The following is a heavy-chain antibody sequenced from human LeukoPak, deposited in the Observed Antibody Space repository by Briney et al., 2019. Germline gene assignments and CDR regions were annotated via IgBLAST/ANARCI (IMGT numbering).Heavy chain of an antibody. Sequence: SLRLSCTASGFTFGDYAMSWVRQASGKGLEWVGFIRSKAYGGTTEYAASVKGRFTISRDDSKSIAYLQMNSLKTEDTAVYYCTRADILTGYSNYYYYNYMDVWGKGTTVTISS. CDR2: IRSKAYGGTT. CDR1: GFTFGDYA. V-gene: IGHV3-49*04. CDR3: TRADILTGYSNYYYYNYMDV. D-gene: IGHD3-9*01. J-gene: IGHJ6*03.